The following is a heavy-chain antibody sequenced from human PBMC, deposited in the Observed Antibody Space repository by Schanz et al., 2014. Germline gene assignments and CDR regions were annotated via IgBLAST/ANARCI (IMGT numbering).Heavy chain of an antibody. CDR1: GFTFTNAW. CDR3: TSMATIPRNWFDP. Sequence: DVELVESGGGLVKPGGSLSLSCVVSGFTFTNAWMSLVRQAPGKGLEWVGRIKSNTDGGTTDYATPVKGRFTISRDDSKNTLYLQMNSLKSEDTAVYYCTSMATIPRNWFDPWGQGTLVTVSS. D-gene: IGHD2-2*02. V-gene: IGHV3-15*01. CDR2: IKSNTDGGTT. J-gene: IGHJ5*02.